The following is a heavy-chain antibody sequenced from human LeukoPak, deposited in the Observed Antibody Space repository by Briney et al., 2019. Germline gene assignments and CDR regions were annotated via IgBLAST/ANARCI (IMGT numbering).Heavy chain of an antibody. V-gene: IGHV3-53*01. CDR1: GFTVSSNY. J-gene: IGHJ4*02. CDR3: ARAAGGHCYDSSGYLNY. CDR2: IYSGGTT. Sequence: GGSLRLSCAASGFTVSSNYMSWVRQAPGKGLEWVSVIYSGGTTYYADSVKGRFTISRDNSKNTLYLQMNSLRAEDTAVYYCARAAGGHCYDSSGYLNYWGQGTLVTVSS. D-gene: IGHD3-22*01.